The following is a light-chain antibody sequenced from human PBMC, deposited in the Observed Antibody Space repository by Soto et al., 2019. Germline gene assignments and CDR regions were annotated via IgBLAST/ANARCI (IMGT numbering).Light chain of an antibody. CDR2: EVS. V-gene: IGLV2-14*01. CDR3: SSYTSSSNRV. Sequence: QSALTQPASVSGSPGQSITISCTGTSSDVGGYNYVSWYQQHPGKATKLMMYEVSTRPSGVSNRFSGSKSGNTASLTISWLQAEDEADYYCSSYTSSSNRVFGGGTKLTVL. J-gene: IGLJ3*02. CDR1: SSDVGGYNY.